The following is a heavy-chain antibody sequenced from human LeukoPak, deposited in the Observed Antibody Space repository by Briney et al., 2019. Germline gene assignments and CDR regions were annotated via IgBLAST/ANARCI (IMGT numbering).Heavy chain of an antibody. Sequence: SETLSLTCAAYGGSFSGYYWSWIRQPPGKGLEWIGEINHSGSTNYNPSLKSRVTISVDTSKNQFSLKLSSVTAADTAVYYCARGTRFVDTAMVYWGQGTLVTVSS. CDR3: ARGTRFVDTAMVY. D-gene: IGHD5-18*01. V-gene: IGHV4-34*01. J-gene: IGHJ4*02. CDR1: GGSFSGYY. CDR2: INHSGST.